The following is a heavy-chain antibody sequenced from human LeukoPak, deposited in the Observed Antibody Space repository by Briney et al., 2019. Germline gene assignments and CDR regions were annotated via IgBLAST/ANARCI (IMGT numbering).Heavy chain of an antibody. D-gene: IGHD3-10*01. V-gene: IGHV4-34*01. CDR3: ARKRGYYYGSGSMNWFDP. CDR1: GFTFSSYG. CDR2: INHSGST. J-gene: IGHJ5*02. Sequence: PGGSLRLSCAASGFTFSSYGMHWIRQPPGKGLEWIGEINHSGSTNYNPSLKSRVTISVDTSKNQFSLKLSSVTAADTAVYYCARKRGYYYGSGSMNWFDPWGQGTLVTVSS.